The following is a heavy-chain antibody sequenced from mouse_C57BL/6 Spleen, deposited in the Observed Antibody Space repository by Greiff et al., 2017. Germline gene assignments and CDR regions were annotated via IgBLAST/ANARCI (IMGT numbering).Heavy chain of an antibody. J-gene: IGHJ1*03. V-gene: IGHV1-82*01. CDR2: IYPGDGDT. Sequence: VQLKQSGPELVKPGASVKISCKASGYAFSSSWMNWVKQRPGKGLEWIGRIYPGDGDTNYNGKFKGKATLTADKSSSTAYMQLSSLTSEDSAVYFCARINWDVNWYFDVWGTGTTVTVSS. CDR3: ARINWDVNWYFDV. D-gene: IGHD4-1*01. CDR1: GYAFSSSW.